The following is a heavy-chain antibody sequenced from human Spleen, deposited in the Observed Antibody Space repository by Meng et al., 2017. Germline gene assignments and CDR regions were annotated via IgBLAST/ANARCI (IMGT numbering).Heavy chain of an antibody. Sequence: GESLKISCAASGFTFSNAWMSWARQAPGKGLEWVGRIKSKTDGGTTDYAAPVKGRFTISRDDSKNTLYLQMNSLKTEDTAVYYCTTEQWLVTHIDYWGQGTLVTVSS. D-gene: IGHD6-19*01. CDR1: GFTFSNAW. V-gene: IGHV3-15*01. CDR2: IKSKTDGGTT. CDR3: TTEQWLVTHIDY. J-gene: IGHJ4*02.